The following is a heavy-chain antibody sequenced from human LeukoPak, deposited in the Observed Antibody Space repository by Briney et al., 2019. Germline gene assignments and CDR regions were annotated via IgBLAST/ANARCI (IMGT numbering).Heavy chain of an antibody. Sequence: GASVKVSCKASGYTFTSYGISWVRQAPGQGLEWMGWISAYNGNTNYAQKLQGRVTMTTDTSTSTAYMELRGLRSDDTAVYYCARAHYYDSSGYYTPIDIWGQGTMVTVSS. CDR3: ARAHYYDSSGYYTPIDI. V-gene: IGHV1-18*01. D-gene: IGHD3-22*01. J-gene: IGHJ3*02. CDR1: GYTFTSYG. CDR2: ISAYNGNT.